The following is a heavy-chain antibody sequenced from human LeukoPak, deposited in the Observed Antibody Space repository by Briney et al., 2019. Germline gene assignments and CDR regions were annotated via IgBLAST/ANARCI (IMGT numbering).Heavy chain of an antibody. CDR2: IYPSDSET. CDR3: ATRPGSYPIDY. V-gene: IGHV5-51*01. D-gene: IGHD3-10*01. J-gene: IGHJ4*02. CDR1: GYSFTSYW. Sequence: GESLKISCKGSGYSFTSYWIGWVRQMPGKGLEWMGIIYPSDSETRYSPSFQGQVTISADRSISTAYLQWSSLKASDSAMYYCATRPGSYPIDYWGQGTLVTVSS.